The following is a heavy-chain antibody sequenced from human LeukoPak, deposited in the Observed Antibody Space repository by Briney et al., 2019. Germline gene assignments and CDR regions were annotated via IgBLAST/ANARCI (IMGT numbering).Heavy chain of an antibody. J-gene: IGHJ6*02. CDR1: DGSLSSYY. V-gene: IGHV4-59*01. CDR2: IYYRGST. Sequence: SETLSLTCTVSDGSLSSYYWSWIRQPPGKGLEWIGYIYYRGSTNYNPSLKSRVTISLDTSKNRFSLKLSSVTAADTAVYYCARDRVEYDILTGYSKPYYGMDVWGQGTTVTVSS. CDR3: ARDRVEYDILTGYSKPYYGMDV. D-gene: IGHD3-9*01.